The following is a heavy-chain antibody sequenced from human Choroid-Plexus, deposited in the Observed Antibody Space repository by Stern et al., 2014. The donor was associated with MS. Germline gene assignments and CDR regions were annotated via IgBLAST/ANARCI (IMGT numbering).Heavy chain of an antibody. J-gene: IGHJ4*02. CDR3: AKDRQWSTYFFDY. Sequence: VQLVESGGGVAQPGRPLILSCAASGFTFSNFCMHWVRQAPGKGLEWVARISYDGSDKYYADSVKGRFTIFRANSKNTLYMHMNSLRAEDTAVYYCAKDRQWSTYFFDYWGQGSLVTVSS. V-gene: IGHV3-30*18. CDR2: ISYDGSDK. D-gene: IGHD2-15*01. CDR1: GFTFSNFC.